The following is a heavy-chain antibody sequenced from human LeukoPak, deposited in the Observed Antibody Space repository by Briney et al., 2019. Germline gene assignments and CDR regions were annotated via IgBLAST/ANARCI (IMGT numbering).Heavy chain of an antibody. V-gene: IGHV3-7*03. Sequence: PGGSLRLSCVASGFAFSSYWMSWVRQAPGKGLEWVANIRQDGNEKHYVDSVKGRFTISRDNAKNSVYLQMNSLRVEDTAVYYCVKEYGRYPPYDYWGQGTLVTVSP. J-gene: IGHJ4*02. CDR3: VKEYGRYPPYDY. CDR2: IRQDGNEK. D-gene: IGHD3-16*02. CDR1: GFAFSSYW.